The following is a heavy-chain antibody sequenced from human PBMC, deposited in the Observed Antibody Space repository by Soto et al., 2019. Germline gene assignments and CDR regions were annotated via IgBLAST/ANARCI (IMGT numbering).Heavy chain of an antibody. D-gene: IGHD3-3*01. CDR3: ARGYYDFWSATPGGMDV. Sequence: SETLSLTCTVSGGSISSGGYYWSWIRQHPGKGLEWIGYTYYSGSTYYNPSLKSRVTISVDTSKNQFSLKLSSVTAADTAVYYCARGYYDFWSATPGGMDVWGQGTMVTVSS. V-gene: IGHV4-31*02. CDR1: GGSISSGGYY. J-gene: IGHJ6*02. CDR2: TYYSGST.